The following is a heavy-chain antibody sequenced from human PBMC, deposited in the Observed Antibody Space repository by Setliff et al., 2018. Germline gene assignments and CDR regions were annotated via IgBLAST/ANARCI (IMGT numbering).Heavy chain of an antibody. D-gene: IGHD3-10*01. J-gene: IGHJ5*02. V-gene: IGHV1-46*01. CDR3: ARINFYDATAYYYAPHH. CDR2: INSSGGSA. CDR1: GYVFINFY. Sequence: GASVKVSCKASGYVFINFYMYWVRQAPGQGLEWMGIINSSGGSASYAPQFQGRVTMTTDTSTSTAHMELRSLRSDDTAIYYCARINFYDATAYYYAPHHWGQGTLVTVSS.